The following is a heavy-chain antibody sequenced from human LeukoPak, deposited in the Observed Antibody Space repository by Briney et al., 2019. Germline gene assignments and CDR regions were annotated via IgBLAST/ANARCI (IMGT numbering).Heavy chain of an antibody. J-gene: IGHJ6*03. CDR2: ISAYNGNT. CDR3: ARDPSYDILTGYYTSYYYYYMDV. D-gene: IGHD3-9*01. CDR1: GYTFTSYG. Sequence: ASVKVSCKASGYTFTSYGISWVRQAPGQGLEWMGWISAYNGNTNYAQKLQGRVTMTTDTSTSTAYMELRSLRSDDTAVYYCARDPSYDILTGYYTSYYYYYMDVWGKGTTVTISS. V-gene: IGHV1-18*01.